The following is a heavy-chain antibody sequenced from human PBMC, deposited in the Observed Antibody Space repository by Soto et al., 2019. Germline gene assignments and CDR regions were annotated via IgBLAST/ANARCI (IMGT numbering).Heavy chain of an antibody. CDR1: GYSFTSYW. Sequence: GESLKISCKGSGYSFTSYWIGWVRQMPGKGLEWMGIIYPGDSDTRYSPSFQGQVTISADKSISTAYLQWSSLKASDTAMYYCARGLAAGTDYYYYGMDVWGQGTTVTVSS. CDR2: IYPGDSDT. D-gene: IGHD6-13*01. J-gene: IGHJ6*02. CDR3: ARGLAAGTDYYYYGMDV. V-gene: IGHV5-51*01.